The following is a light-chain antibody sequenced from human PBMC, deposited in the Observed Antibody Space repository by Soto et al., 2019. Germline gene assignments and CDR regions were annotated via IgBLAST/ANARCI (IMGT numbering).Light chain of an antibody. CDR2: GAS. V-gene: IGKV3-15*01. CDR1: QTLYNN. Sequence: EIVMTQSPATLSVSPGERATLSCRASQTLYNNLAWYQQKLGQAPRLLIYGASAMATDIPARFSGSGSGTEFTLTISGLQSEDFAIYYCQQYSDWSLTFGGGTKVEIK. CDR3: QQYSDWSLT. J-gene: IGKJ4*01.